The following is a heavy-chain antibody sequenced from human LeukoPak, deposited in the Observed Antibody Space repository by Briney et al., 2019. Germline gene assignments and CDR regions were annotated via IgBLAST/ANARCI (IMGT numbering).Heavy chain of an antibody. Sequence: SETLSLTCAVYGGSFSGYYWSWIRQPPGKGLEWIGEINHSGSTNYNPSLKSRVTISVDTSKNQFSLKLSSVTAADTAVYYCARGPPFYYDSSGYYFILGPYFDYWGQGTLVTVSS. CDR1: GGSFSGYY. CDR3: ARGPPFYYDSSGYYFILGPYFDY. D-gene: IGHD3-22*01. J-gene: IGHJ4*02. CDR2: INHSGST. V-gene: IGHV4-34*01.